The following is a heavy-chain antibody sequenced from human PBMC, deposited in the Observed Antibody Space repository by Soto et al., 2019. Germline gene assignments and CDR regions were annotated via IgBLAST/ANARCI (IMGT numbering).Heavy chain of an antibody. J-gene: IGHJ4*02. Sequence: QVQLVQSGAAVKKPGSSVKVSCKASGGTFSSYTISWVRQAPGQGLEWMGRIIPILGIANYAQKFQGRVTITADKSTRTVYVERSSLRSDDTAVYYCSPFPARGDYWGQGTLVTVSS. V-gene: IGHV1-69*02. CDR1: GGTFSSYT. CDR3: SPFPARGDY. CDR2: IIPILGIA.